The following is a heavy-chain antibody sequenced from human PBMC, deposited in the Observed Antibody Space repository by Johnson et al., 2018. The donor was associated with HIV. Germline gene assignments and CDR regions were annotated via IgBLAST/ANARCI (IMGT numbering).Heavy chain of an antibody. D-gene: IGHD3-22*01. J-gene: IGHJ3*02. CDR1: ARTFSSHA. CDR3: ARGSSYYYDSSGSDAFDI. Sequence: VQPLESGGVLVQPGGSLRLSCAASARTFSSHAMHWVRHATGKGLEWVSAIGTAGDTSYPGSVTGPFTISRENAKNSLYLQMNSLRAGDTAVYYCARGSSYYYDSSGSDAFDIWGQGTMVTVSS. CDR2: IGTAGDT. V-gene: IGHV3-13*01.